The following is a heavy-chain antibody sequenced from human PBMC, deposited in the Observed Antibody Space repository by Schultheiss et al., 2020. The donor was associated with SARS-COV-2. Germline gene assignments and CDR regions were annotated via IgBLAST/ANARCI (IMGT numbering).Heavy chain of an antibody. CDR2: ISWNSGSI. CDR1: GFTFSSYG. CDR3: ASITMVRGDGNWFDP. D-gene: IGHD3-10*01. V-gene: IGHV3-9*01. J-gene: IGHJ5*02. Sequence: SLKISCAASGFTFSSYGMHWVRQAPGKGLEWVSGISWNSGSIGYADSVKGRFTISRDNAKNSLYLQMNSLRAEDTAVYYCASITMVRGDGNWFDPWGQGTLVTVSS.